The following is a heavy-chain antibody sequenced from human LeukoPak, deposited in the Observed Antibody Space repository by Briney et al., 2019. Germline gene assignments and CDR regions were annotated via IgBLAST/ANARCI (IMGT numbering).Heavy chain of an antibody. D-gene: IGHD2-15*01. CDR1: GYTFTGYY. J-gene: IGHJ4*02. CDR2: INPNGGGT. CDR3: ASFQLGELGWSS. Sequence: ASVKVSCKASGYTFTGYYIHWVRQAPGQGLEWMGWINPNGGGTNYARKFQGRVTMTRDTSISTAYMELSSLRSDDTAVYYCASFQLGELGWSSWGQGTLVTVSS. V-gene: IGHV1-2*02.